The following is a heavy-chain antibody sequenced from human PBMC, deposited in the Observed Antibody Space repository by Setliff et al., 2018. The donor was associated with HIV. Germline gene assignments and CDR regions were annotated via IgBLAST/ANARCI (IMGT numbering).Heavy chain of an antibody. D-gene: IGHD3-10*01. Sequence: PSETLSLTCTVSGDSISSGSNYWSWIRQSPGKGLEWIGYIGYNGDTSYNPSLNSRVTLSVDRSKNQFSLKLGSVTAADTAVYYCARDMRHLAPLGYYFDYWGQGTLVTVSS. CDR1: GDSISSGSNY. J-gene: IGHJ4*02. CDR3: ARDMRHLAPLGYYFDY. CDR2: IGYNGDT. V-gene: IGHV4-61*01.